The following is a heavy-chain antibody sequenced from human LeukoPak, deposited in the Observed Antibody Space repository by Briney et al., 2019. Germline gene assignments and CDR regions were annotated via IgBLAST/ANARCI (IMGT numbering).Heavy chain of an antibody. CDR3: AKETVYSSSWSYYYYGMDV. D-gene: IGHD6-13*01. CDR1: GFTFSSYG. V-gene: IGHV3-30*18. Sequence: GRSLRLSCAASGFTFSSYGMYWVRQAPGKGLEWVAVISYDGSNKYYADSVKGRFTISRDNSKNTLYLQMNSLRAEDTAVYYCAKETVYSSSWSYYYYGMDVWGQGITVTVSS. CDR2: ISYDGSNK. J-gene: IGHJ6*02.